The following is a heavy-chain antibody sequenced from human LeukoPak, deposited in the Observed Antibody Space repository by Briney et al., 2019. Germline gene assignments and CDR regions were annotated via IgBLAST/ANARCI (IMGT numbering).Heavy chain of an antibody. D-gene: IGHD2-15*01. V-gene: IGHV1-69*02. CDR2: ILPIFGVT. Sequence: SVKVSCKASGPTLNTHKINWERTDPGQGLEWMGRILPIFGVTHYAQKFQGRLTIMADKATNTAYMDLSSLTSEDTAVYYCAIILVAATLDYWGQGTLVTVSS. CDR3: AIILVAATLDY. J-gene: IGHJ4*02. CDR1: GPTLNTHK.